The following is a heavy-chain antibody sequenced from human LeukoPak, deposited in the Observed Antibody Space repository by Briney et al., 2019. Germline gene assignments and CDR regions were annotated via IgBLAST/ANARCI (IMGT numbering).Heavy chain of an antibody. CDR2: INWNGGST. CDR3: ARDSERYSYGYYD. CDR1: GFTVSSNY. J-gene: IGHJ4*02. D-gene: IGHD5-18*01. Sequence: GGSLRLSCAASGFTVSSNYMSWVRQAPGKGLEWVSGINWNGGSTGYADSVKGRFTISRDNAKDSLYLQMNSLRAEDTALYYCARDSERYSYGYYDWGQGTLVTVSS. V-gene: IGHV3-20*04.